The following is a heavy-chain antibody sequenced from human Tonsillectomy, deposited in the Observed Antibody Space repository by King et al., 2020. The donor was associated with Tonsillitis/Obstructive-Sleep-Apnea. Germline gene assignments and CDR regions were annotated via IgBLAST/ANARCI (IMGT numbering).Heavy chain of an antibody. CDR2: INHSGTT. CDR3: ARACPPVPVGGRSPHPILGNYYYYMDV. D-gene: IGHD2-8*02. J-gene: IGHJ6*03. V-gene: IGHV4-34*01. Sequence: VQLQQWGAGLLKPSETLSLTCAVYGGSFSAYYWNWIRQPPGKGLEWIGEINHSGTTNYNPSLKSRVTISIDTSKNQFSLKLSSVTAADTAVYYWARACPPVPVGGRSPHPILGNYYYYMDVWGKGTTVTVSS. CDR1: GGSFSAYY.